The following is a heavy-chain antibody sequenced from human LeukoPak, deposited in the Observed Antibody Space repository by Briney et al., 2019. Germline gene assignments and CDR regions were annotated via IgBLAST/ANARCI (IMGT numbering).Heavy chain of an antibody. CDR2: IYTSGST. D-gene: IGHD6-19*01. CDR3: ARVPSGWYNFVY. J-gene: IGHJ4*02. Sequence: SETLSLTCTVSGGSISSGSYYWSWIRQPAGKGLEWIGRIYTSGSTNYNPSLKSRVTISVDTSKNQFSLKLSSVTAADTAVYYCARVPSGWYNFVYWGQGTLVTVSS. CDR1: GGSISSGSYY. V-gene: IGHV4-61*02.